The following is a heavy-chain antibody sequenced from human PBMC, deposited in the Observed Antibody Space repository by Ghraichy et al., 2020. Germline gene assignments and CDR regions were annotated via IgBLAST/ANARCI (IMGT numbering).Heavy chain of an antibody. D-gene: IGHD6-19*01. CDR2: ISGSGGDT. CDR3: AKDTAVAGTAKSFDY. CDR1: GFTFSSYA. J-gene: IGHJ4*02. V-gene: IGHV3-23*01. Sequence: GGSLRLSCAASGFTFSSYAMTWVRQAPGKGLEWVSSISGSGGDTYYADSVKGRFTISRYNSKNKLNLQMNSLRVEDTAVYYCAKDTAVAGTAKSFDYWGQGTLVTVSS.